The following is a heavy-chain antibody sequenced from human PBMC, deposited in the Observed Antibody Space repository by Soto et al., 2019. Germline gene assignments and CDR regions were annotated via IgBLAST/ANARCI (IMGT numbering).Heavy chain of an antibody. V-gene: IGHV3-23*01. CDR3: VSWVSAHFDY. CDR2: ISSNGANT. CDR1: GFTFDSPYSHA. D-gene: IGHD2-8*01. J-gene: IGHJ4*01. Sequence: QAGGSLRLSCAASGFTFDSPYSHAMSWVRQSPGKGPEWVSTISSNGANTHYAGSVQGRSTISKDASRNTVHLHMNSLRADDTATYFCVSWVSAHFDYWGHGTPVTVSS.